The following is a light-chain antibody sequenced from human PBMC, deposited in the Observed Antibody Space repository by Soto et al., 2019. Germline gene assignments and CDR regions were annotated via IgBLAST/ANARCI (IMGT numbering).Light chain of an antibody. J-gene: IGKJ5*01. CDR3: QQRNVWPPVT. V-gene: IGKV3-11*01. CDR1: PSVTNF. CDR2: GAF. Sequence: PREIATLSCRASPSVTNFLAWYQQKPGQAPRLLIYGAFNRATGIPARFSGSGSGTDFTLTISSLEPEDSAVYYCQQRNVWPPVTFGQGTRLEIK.